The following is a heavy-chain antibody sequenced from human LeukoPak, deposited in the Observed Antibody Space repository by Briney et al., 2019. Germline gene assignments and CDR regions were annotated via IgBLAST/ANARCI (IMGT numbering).Heavy chain of an antibody. CDR1: GYTFSSCA. D-gene: IGHD3-9*01. V-gene: IGHV7-4-1*02. CDR2: INTNTGNP. J-gene: IGHJ5*02. CDR3: ARDFETTGYNWFDP. Sequence: ASVKVSYKASGYTFSSCAINWVRQAPGQGLEWMGWINTNTGNPTYAQGFTGRFVFSLDTSVSTAYLQISSLKAEDTAVYYCARDFETTGYNWFDPWGQGTLVTVSS.